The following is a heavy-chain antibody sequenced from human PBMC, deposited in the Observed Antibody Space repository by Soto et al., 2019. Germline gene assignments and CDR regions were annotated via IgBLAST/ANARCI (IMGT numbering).Heavy chain of an antibody. CDR1: GYPFTSYY. CDR2: INPSGGST. CDR3: ARDKTIKQQLVLNESDP. V-gene: IGHV1-46*01. D-gene: IGHD6-13*01. J-gene: IGHJ5*02. Sequence: GSVEDPCKASGYPFTSYYMHWVRQAPGQGLEWMGIINPSGGSTSYAQKFQGRVTMTRDTSTSTVYMELSSLRSDDTAVYYCARDKTIKQQLVLNESDPWGKGTLVTVSS.